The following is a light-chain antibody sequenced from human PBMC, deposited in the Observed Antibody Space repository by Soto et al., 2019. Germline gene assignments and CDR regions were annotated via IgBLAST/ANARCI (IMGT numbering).Light chain of an antibody. Sequence: QSVLTQPASVSGSPGQSITISCTGTSSDVGGYNYVSWYQQHPDKAPKLMIYEVTNRPSGVSNRFSGSKSGNTASLTISGLQAEDEADYYCSSFTTNSTLVFGGGTQLTVL. CDR3: SSFTTNSTLV. CDR2: EVT. J-gene: IGLJ7*01. V-gene: IGLV2-14*01. CDR1: SSDVGGYNY.